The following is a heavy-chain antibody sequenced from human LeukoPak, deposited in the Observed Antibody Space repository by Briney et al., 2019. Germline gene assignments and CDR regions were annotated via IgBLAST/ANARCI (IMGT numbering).Heavy chain of an antibody. CDR1: GFTFSAYW. CDR2: ISGSGGST. D-gene: IGHD1-7*01. J-gene: IGHJ1*01. CDR3: AKDLDWNSGGIQH. V-gene: IGHV3-23*01. Sequence: PGGSLRLSCAASGFTFSAYWMHWVRQAPGKGLVWVSAISGSGGSTYYADSVKGRFTISRDNSKNTLYLQMNSLRAEDTAVYYCAKDLDWNSGGIQHWGQGTLVTVSS.